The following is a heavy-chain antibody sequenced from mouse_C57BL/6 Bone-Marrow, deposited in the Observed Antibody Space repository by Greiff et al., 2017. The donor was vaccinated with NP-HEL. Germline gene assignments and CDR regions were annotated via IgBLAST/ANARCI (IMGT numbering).Heavy chain of an antibody. Sequence: EVKVEESGGGLVKPGGSLKLSCAASGFTFSSYAMSWVRQTPEKRLEWVATISDGGSYTYYPDNVKGRFTISRDNAKNNLYLQMSHLKSEDTAMYYCARETSYDSFAYWGQGTLVTVSA. J-gene: IGHJ3*01. D-gene: IGHD2-4*01. V-gene: IGHV5-4*01. CDR1: GFTFSSYA. CDR3: ARETSYDSFAY. CDR2: ISDGGSYT.